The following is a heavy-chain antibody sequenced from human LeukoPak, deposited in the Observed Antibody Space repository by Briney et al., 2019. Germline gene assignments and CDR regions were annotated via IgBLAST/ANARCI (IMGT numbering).Heavy chain of an antibody. CDR3: AKDRESIVGATSFDY. CDR2: ISGSGGST. V-gene: IGHV3-23*01. CDR1: GFTFSSYA. J-gene: IGHJ4*02. D-gene: IGHD1-26*01. Sequence: GASLRLSCAASGFTFSSYAMSWVRQAPGKGLEWVSAISGSGGSTYYADSVKGRFTISRDNSKNTLYLQMNSPRAEDTAVYYCAKDRESIVGATSFDYWGQGTLVTVSS.